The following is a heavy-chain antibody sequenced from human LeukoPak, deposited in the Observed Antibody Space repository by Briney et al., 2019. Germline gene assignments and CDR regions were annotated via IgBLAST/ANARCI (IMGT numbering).Heavy chain of an antibody. CDR2: IYHSGST. J-gene: IGHJ6*04. CDR3: AREGGEDGMDV. V-gene: IGHV4-38-2*02. CDR1: GYSISSGYY. D-gene: IGHD2-21*01. Sequence: SETLSLTCAVSGYSISSGYYWGWIRQPPGKGLEWIGSIYHSGSTYYNPSLKSRVTISVDTSKNQFSLKLSSVTAADTAVYYCAREGGEDGMDVWGKGTTVTVSS.